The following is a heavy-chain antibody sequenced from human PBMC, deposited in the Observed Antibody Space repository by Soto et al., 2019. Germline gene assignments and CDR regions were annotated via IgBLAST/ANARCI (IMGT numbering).Heavy chain of an antibody. CDR2: IIPVFGTT. Sequence: PVKGSCKGSGGLFSRVVVGRGRQDPGQGLEWMGGIIPVFGTTNYAQKFQGRVTITADESTNTAYMEPSSLTSDDTAMYYCARGGGPYVWFNEFWGQGTQVTVSS. CDR3: ARGGGPYVWFNEF. CDR1: GGLFSRVV. J-gene: IGHJ4*02. D-gene: IGHD3-16*01. V-gene: IGHV1-69*13.